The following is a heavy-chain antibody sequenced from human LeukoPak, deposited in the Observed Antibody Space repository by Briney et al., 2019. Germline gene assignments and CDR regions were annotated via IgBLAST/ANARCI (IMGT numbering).Heavy chain of an antibody. Sequence: SQTLSLTCAISGDSVSSNSAAWNWIRQSPSRGREWLGRTYYRSKWYNDYAISVTSRITINPDTSNNQFSLQLNSVTPEDTAVYYCARESQGYTSGWYNGYFDYWGQGTLVTVSS. CDR2: TYYRSKWYN. V-gene: IGHV6-1*01. CDR3: ARESQGYTSGWYNGYFDY. CDR1: GDSVSSNSAA. D-gene: IGHD6-19*01. J-gene: IGHJ4*02.